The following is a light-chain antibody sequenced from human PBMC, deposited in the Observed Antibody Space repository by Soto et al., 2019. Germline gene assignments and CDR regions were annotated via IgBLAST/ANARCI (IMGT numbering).Light chain of an antibody. CDR2: DAS. CDR1: QSVDRK. J-gene: IGKJ1*01. CDR3: QQYNDWPRA. Sequence: ELVMTQSPATPSGSTGTTPTLSCXASQSVDRKLAWYQQKPGQAPRLLIYDASTRATGIPARFSGSGSGTEFTLTISSLQSEDFAVYYCQQYNDWPRAFAQGTKVDIK. V-gene: IGKV3-15*01.